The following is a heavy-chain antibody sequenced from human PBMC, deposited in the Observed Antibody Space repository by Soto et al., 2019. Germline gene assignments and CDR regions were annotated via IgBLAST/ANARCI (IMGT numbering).Heavy chain of an antibody. CDR2: ISAYNGNT. Sequence: GASVKVSFKASGYTFTSYGISWVRQAPGQGLEWMGWISAYNGNTNHAQKLQGRVTMTTDTSTSTAYMELRSLRSDDTAVYYCARDSPPRYYDSSGYYFDYWGQGTLVTVSS. D-gene: IGHD3-22*01. J-gene: IGHJ4*02. CDR3: ARDSPPRYYDSSGYYFDY. V-gene: IGHV1-18*01. CDR1: GYTFTSYG.